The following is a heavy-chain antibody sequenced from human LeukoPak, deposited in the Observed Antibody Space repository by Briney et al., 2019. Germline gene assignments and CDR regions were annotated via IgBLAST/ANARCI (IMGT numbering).Heavy chain of an antibody. CDR3: ARGASCDGGSCATPFDC. Sequence: SETLSLTCHVSGVSTSRGDYYWSWLRQPPGKGLEWIGYIYYSGTTYYNVALKSRVTISVDTSKNQFSLKLNSVTAADTAVYFCARGASCDGGSCATPFDCWGQGTLVTVSS. CDR1: GVSTSRGDYY. V-gene: IGHV4-30-4*08. J-gene: IGHJ4*02. CDR2: IYYSGTT. D-gene: IGHD2-15*01.